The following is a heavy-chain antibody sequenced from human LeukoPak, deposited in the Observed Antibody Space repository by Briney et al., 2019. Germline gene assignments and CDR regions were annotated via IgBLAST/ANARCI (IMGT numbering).Heavy chain of an antibody. D-gene: IGHD2-2*03. CDR3: ARGPISGGYCTSLSGSMDV. Sequence: SETLSLTCGVFSGSFSGYYWSWIRQSPGRGLEWIGEINNSGKTNYNPSLRSRVTLSVDTSKNHFSLNLRSLTAADTTVYFCARGPISGGYCTSLSGSMDVWDKGATVTVSS. V-gene: IGHV4-34*01. CDR2: INNSGKT. J-gene: IGHJ6*03. CDR1: SGSFSGYY.